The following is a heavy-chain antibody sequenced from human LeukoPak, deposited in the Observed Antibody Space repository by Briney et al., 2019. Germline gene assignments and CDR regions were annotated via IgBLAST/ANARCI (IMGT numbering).Heavy chain of an antibody. J-gene: IGHJ6*02. CDR2: IWYDGSNN. CDR1: GFTFSTYG. D-gene: IGHD3-22*01. CDR3: ARDGYDSSGYYLYYYYGMDV. Sequence: GGSLRLSCAASGFTFSTYGMHWVRQAPGKGLEWVAVIWYDGSNNCYADSVKGRFTISRDNSKNTLYLQMNSLRAEDTAVYYCARDGYDSSGYYLYYYYGMDVWGQGTTVTVSS. V-gene: IGHV3-33*01.